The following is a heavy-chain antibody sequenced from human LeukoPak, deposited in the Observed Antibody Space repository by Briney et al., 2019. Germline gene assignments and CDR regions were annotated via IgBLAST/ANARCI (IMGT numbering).Heavy chain of an antibody. D-gene: IGHD6-19*01. CDR3: ARAVAGEYYFDY. CDR1: GGTFSSYA. V-gene: IGHV1-69*06. CDR2: IIPIFGTA. Sequence: APVKVSCKASGGTFSSYAISWVRQAPGQGLEWMGGIIPIFGTANYAQKFQGRVTITADKSTSTAYMELSSLRSEDTAVYYCARAVAGEYYFDYWGQGTLVTVSS. J-gene: IGHJ4*02.